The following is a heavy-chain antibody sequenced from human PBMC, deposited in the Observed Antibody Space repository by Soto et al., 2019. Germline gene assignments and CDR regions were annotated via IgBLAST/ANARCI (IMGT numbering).Heavy chain of an antibody. J-gene: IGHJ4*02. D-gene: IGHD6-19*01. CDR2: IWYDGSNK. V-gene: IGHV3-33*01. CDR3: ARVIAVAGPLDY. CDR1: GFTFSSYG. Sequence: PGRSLRLSCAASGFTFSSYGMHWVRQAPGKGLEWVAVIWYDGSNKYYADSVKGRFTISRDNSKNTLYLQMNSLRAEDTAVYYCARVIAVAGPLDYWGQGTLVTVSS.